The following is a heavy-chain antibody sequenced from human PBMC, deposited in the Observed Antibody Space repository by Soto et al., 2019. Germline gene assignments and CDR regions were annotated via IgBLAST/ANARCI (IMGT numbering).Heavy chain of an antibody. CDR1: GGSISSGDYY. V-gene: IGHV4-30-4*01. Sequence: SETLSLTCTVSGGSISSGDYYWSWIRQPPGKGLEWIGYIYYSGSTYYNPSLKSRVTISVDTSKNQFSLKLSSVTAADTAVYYCARAVGWLYYFDYWGQGNLVTVSS. CDR2: IYYSGST. CDR3: ARAVGWLYYFDY. D-gene: IGHD6-19*01. J-gene: IGHJ4*02.